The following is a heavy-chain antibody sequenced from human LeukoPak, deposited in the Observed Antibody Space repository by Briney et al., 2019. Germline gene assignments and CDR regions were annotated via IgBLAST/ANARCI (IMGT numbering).Heavy chain of an antibody. CDR2: ISSSGRTI. J-gene: IGHJ4*02. V-gene: IGHV3-11*01. CDR1: GFIFSDYY. Sequence: GGSLRLSCAASGFIFSDYYMSWIRQAPGKGLEWVSHISSSGRTIYYADSVKGRFTISRDNAVNSLFLQVNSLRAEDTAVYYCAREAETSAGRLLDYWGQGTLVTVSS. CDR3: AREAETSAGRLLDY. D-gene: IGHD6-13*01.